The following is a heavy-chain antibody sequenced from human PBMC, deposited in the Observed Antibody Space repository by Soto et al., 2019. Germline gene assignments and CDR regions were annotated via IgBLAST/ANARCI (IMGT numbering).Heavy chain of an antibody. Sequence: PGGSLRLSCTASGFNTRFYSMSWVRQTPGKGLECVAALSRSGGATYYADSVRGRFTISRDASKDTLFLQMSNLRAEDTALYYCSKGEMSTIRNSFDPWGLGTLVTVYS. CDR1: GFNTRFYS. CDR3: SKGEMSTIRNSFDP. D-gene: IGHD1-7*01. V-gene: IGHV3-23*01. CDR2: LSRSGGAT. J-gene: IGHJ5*02.